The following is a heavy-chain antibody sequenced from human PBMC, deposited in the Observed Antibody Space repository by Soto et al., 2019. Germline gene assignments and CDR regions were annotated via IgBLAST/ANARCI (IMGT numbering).Heavy chain of an antibody. CDR3: ARDYGSGPFGMDV. CDR1: GFTFSSYA. Sequence: QVQLVESGGGVVQPGRSLRLSCAASGFTFSSYAMHWVRQAPGKGLEWVAVMSYDGSNKYYADSVKGRFTISRDNSKNTLYLQMNSQRAEDTAVYYCARDYGSGPFGMDVWGQGTTVTVSS. J-gene: IGHJ6*02. CDR2: MSYDGSNK. V-gene: IGHV3-30-3*01. D-gene: IGHD3-10*01.